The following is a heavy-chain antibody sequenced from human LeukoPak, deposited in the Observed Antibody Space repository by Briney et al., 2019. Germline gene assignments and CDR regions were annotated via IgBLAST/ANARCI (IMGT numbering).Heavy chain of an antibody. D-gene: IGHD6-19*01. Sequence: SETLSLTCSVSDDSITMYYWTWIRQPPGKGLEWIGSIYYHENTYYNSSLKSRVTISVDTSKNQFSLKLSSVTAADTAVYYCARPSSGWHYFDYWGQGTLVTVSS. CDR2: IYYHENT. CDR3: ARPSSGWHYFDY. J-gene: IGHJ4*02. CDR1: DDSITMYY. V-gene: IGHV4-39*01.